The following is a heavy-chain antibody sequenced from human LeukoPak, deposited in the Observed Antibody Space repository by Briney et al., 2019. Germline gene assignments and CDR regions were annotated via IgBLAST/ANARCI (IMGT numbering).Heavy chain of an antibody. Sequence: PGGSLRLSCAASGFTFSSYWMHWVRQAPGKGLVWVSRINSDGSSTGYADSVKGRFTISRDSAKNTLYLQMNSLRAEDTAVYYCARVYDVNWGGFDYWGQGTLVTVSS. CDR3: ARVYDVNWGGFDY. D-gene: IGHD7-27*01. J-gene: IGHJ4*02. CDR1: GFTFSSYW. CDR2: INSDGSST. V-gene: IGHV3-74*01.